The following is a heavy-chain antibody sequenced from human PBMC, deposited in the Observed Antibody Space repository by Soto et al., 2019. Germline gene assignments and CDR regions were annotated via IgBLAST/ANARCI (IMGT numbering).Heavy chain of an antibody. Sequence: QVQLVQSGAEVKKPGASVKVSCKTSGYTFTNYGINWVRQAPGQGLEWMGWIRPYNADTYYAQRLQGRVTMTTDTSTSTAYMELRSLRSDDTAVYYCARDLDASGSYYTDYWGQGTLVTVSS. CDR1: GYTFTNYG. CDR3: ARDLDASGSYYTDY. J-gene: IGHJ4*02. V-gene: IGHV1-18*04. CDR2: IRPYNADT. D-gene: IGHD3-10*01.